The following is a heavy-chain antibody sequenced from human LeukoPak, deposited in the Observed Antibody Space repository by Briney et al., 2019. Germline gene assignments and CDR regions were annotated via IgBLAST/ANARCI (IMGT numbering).Heavy chain of an antibody. CDR1: GFTFSSYW. J-gene: IGHJ6*02. Sequence: GGSLRLSCAASGFTFSSYWMHWVRQAPGKGLVWVSRINSDGSSTSYADSVKGRFTISRVNAKNTLYLQMNSLRAEDTAVYYCARNRGIQLWLHYYYYGMDVWGQGTTVTVSS. D-gene: IGHD5-18*01. CDR2: INSDGSST. V-gene: IGHV3-74*01. CDR3: ARNRGIQLWLHYYYYGMDV.